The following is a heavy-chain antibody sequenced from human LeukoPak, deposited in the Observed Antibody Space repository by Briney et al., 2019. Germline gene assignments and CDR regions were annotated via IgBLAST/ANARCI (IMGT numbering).Heavy chain of an antibody. CDR3: ARRNCGGNCYPYYFDF. D-gene: IGHD2-21*02. Sequence: PSETLSLTCTVSGGSISSYYWSWIRQPPGKGLEWIGYLYYSGSTNYNPSLQSRVTISVDTSKNQFSLKLSSLTAADTAVYYCARRNCGGNCYPYYFDFWGPGTLVTVSS. V-gene: IGHV4-59*01. CDR1: GGSISSYY. CDR2: LYYSGST. J-gene: IGHJ4*02.